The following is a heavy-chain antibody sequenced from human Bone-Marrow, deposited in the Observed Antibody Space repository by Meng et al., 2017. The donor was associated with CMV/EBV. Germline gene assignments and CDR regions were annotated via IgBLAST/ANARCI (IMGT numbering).Heavy chain of an antibody. D-gene: IGHD2-2*01. J-gene: IGHJ4*02. V-gene: IGHV4-39*07. Sequence: GSITRRSYVWLLVRQPPGKGLEWSGSINYSRTTYYRSSLKSRGTISVDTSKNQFSLKVSSVTAADTAVYYCARLVVVPRDINYFDYWGQGTLVTVSS. CDR1: GSITRRSYV. CDR2: INYSRTT. CDR3: ARLVVVPRDINYFDY.